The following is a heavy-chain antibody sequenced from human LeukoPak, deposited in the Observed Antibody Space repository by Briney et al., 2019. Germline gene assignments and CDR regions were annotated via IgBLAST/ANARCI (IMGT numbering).Heavy chain of an antibody. CDR2: INPSGGST. CDR1: GGTFSSYA. D-gene: IGHD2-2*01. V-gene: IGHV1-46*01. J-gene: IGHJ4*02. Sequence: ASVKVSCKASGGTFSSYAISWVRQAPGQGLEWMGIINPSGGSTSYAQKFQGRVTMTRDMSTSTVYMELSSLRSEDTAVYYCARQGAAASFDYWGQGTLVTVSS. CDR3: ARQGAAASFDY.